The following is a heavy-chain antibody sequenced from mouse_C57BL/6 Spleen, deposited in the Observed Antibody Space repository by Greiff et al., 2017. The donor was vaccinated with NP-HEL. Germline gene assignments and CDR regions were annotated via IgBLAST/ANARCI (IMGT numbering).Heavy chain of an antibody. Sequence: VQLQQSGTVLARPGASVKMSCKTSGYTFTSYWMHWVKQRPGQGLEWIGAIYPGNSDTSYNQKFKSKAKLTAVKSASTAYMELSSLTNADSAVYYCSRSNYYGLYYFDYWGQGTTLTVSS. J-gene: IGHJ2*01. CDR3: SRSNYYGLYYFDY. V-gene: IGHV1-5*01. CDR1: GYTFTSYW. CDR2: IYPGNSDT. D-gene: IGHD1-2*01.